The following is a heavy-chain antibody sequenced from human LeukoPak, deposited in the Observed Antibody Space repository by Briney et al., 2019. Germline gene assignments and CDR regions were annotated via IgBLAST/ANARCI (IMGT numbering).Heavy chain of an antibody. D-gene: IGHD6-19*01. Sequence: GGSLRLSCAASGFTFSNYAMSWVRQAPGKGLEWVSTISGSGGSTCYADSVKGRFTISRDNSKNTLYLQMNSLRAEDTAVFYCAKRLGEQWLVRGLDYWGQGTLVTVSS. J-gene: IGHJ4*02. CDR2: ISGSGGST. CDR3: AKRLGEQWLVRGLDY. CDR1: GFTFSNYA. V-gene: IGHV3-23*01.